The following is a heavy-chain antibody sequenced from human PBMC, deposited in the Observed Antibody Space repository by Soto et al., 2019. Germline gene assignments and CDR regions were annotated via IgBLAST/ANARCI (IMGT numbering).Heavy chain of an antibody. CDR2: IYWVDDK. CDR3: AHSVIGYYYDSSGSNWFDP. D-gene: IGHD3-22*01. J-gene: IGHJ5*02. Sequence: QITLKESGPTLVKPTQTITLTCTFSGFSLSTRGVGVGWIRQPPGKALEWLALIYWVDDKRYSPSLKSRLTITKDTSKNQVVLTMTNMDPVDTATYSCAHSVIGYYYDSSGSNWFDPWGQGTLVTVSS. CDR1: GFSLSTRGVG. V-gene: IGHV2-5*02.